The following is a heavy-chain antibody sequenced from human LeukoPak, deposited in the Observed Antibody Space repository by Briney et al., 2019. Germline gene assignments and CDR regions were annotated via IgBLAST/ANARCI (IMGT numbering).Heavy chain of an antibody. CDR2: ISGSGGST. CDR1: GFTFSSYA. V-gene: IGHV3-23*01. CDR3: AVGGCSSTSCLYNWFDP. Sequence: GGSLRLSCAASGFTFSSYAMSWVRQAPGKGLEWVSAISGSGGSTYYADSVQGRFTISRDNSKNTLYLQMNSLRAEDTAVYYCAVGGCSSTSCLYNWFDPWGQGTLVTVSS. D-gene: IGHD2-2*01. J-gene: IGHJ5*02.